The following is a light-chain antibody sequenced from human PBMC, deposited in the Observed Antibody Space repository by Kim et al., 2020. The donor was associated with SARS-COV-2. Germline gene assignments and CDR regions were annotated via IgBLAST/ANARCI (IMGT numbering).Light chain of an antibody. J-gene: IGKJ2*01. Sequence: DIQMTQSPSSLSASVGDRVTITCRASQIISTYLNWFQKKPGKAPNLLIYRASNLQSGVPARFSGNGSGTDFTLIISSLQPDDCATYYCQQGHSIPWTFGQGTKLEIK. CDR1: QIISTY. CDR2: RAS. V-gene: IGKV1-39*01. CDR3: QQGHSIPWT.